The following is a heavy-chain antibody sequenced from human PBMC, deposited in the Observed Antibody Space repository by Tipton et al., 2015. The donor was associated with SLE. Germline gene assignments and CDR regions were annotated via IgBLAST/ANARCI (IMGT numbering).Heavy chain of an antibody. V-gene: IGHV4-59*01. CDR3: ASSLYSSGWYGGYYFDY. J-gene: IGHJ4*02. CDR2: IYYSGST. Sequence: TLSLTCNVSGGSISSYYWSWIRQPPGKGLEWIGYIYYSGSTNYNPSLKSRVTISVDTSKNQFSLKLSSVTAADTAVYYCASSLYSSGWYGGYYFDYWGQGTLVTVSS. CDR1: GGSISSYY. D-gene: IGHD6-19*01.